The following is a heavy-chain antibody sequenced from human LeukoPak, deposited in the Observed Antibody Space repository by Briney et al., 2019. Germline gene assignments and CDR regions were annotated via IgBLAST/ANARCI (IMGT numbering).Heavy chain of an antibody. CDR3: ARAVAVAGRTNAFDY. CDR1: GFTFSSYS. D-gene: IGHD6-19*01. CDR2: ISSSSSYI. Sequence: GGSLGLSCAASGFTFSSYSMNWVRQAPGKGLEWVSSISSSSSYIYYADSVKGRFTISRDNAKNSLYLQMNSLRAEDTAVYYCARAVAVAGRTNAFDYWGQGTLVTVSS. J-gene: IGHJ4*02. V-gene: IGHV3-21*01.